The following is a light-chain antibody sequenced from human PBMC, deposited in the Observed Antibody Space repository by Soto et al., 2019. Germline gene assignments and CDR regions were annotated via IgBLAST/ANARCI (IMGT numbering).Light chain of an antibody. Sequence: EIVLTQSPATLSLSPGERATLSCGASQSVSSSYLAWYQQKPGLAPRLLIYDASSRATGIPDTFSGSESGTAFTLTISSLQAEDVAVYYYQQDYCTPPTFGGGTKVEIK. CDR2: DAS. V-gene: IGKV3D-20*01. CDR3: QQDYCTPPT. J-gene: IGKJ4*01. CDR1: QSVSSSY.